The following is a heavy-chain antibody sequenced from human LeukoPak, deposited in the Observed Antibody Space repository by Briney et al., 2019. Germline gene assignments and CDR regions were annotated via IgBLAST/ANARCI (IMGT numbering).Heavy chain of an antibody. Sequence: SETLSLTCTVSGGSISSSSYYWGWIRQPPGKGLEWIGSIYYSGSTYYNPSLKSRVTISVDTSKNQFSLKLSSVTAEDTAVYYCAKFETMVRGVIRGYFDYWGQGTLVTVSS. CDR2: IYYSGST. J-gene: IGHJ4*02. CDR3: AKFETMVRGVIRGYFDY. V-gene: IGHV4-39*07. CDR1: GGSISSSSYY. D-gene: IGHD3-10*01.